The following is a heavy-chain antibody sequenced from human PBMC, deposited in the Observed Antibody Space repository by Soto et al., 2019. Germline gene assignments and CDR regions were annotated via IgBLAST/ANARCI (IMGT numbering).Heavy chain of an antibody. V-gene: IGHV1-18*01. Sequence: GASVKVSCKAFGYTFTSYGVSWVRQAPGQGLEWMGWISAYNGDTNYAQKLQGRVTMTTDTSTSTAYMELRSLRSDGTAVYYCARRTTSSSSHYYYGMDVWGQGTTVTVSS. D-gene: IGHD6-6*01. CDR2: ISAYNGDT. J-gene: IGHJ6*02. CDR3: ARRTTSSSSHYYYGMDV. CDR1: GYTFTSYG.